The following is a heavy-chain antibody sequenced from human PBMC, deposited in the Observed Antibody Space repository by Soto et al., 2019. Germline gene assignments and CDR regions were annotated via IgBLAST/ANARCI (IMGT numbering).Heavy chain of an antibody. CDR2: ISGSGDYT. CDR3: AKDSRSHPQGWFDP. CDR1: GFTFSSYA. J-gene: IGHJ5*02. V-gene: IGHV3-23*01. Sequence: EVQLLESGGGLVQPGESLRLSCAASGFTFSSYAMTWVRQAPGKGLEWVSSISGSGDYTYFADSVKGRFTISRDNSKDTLYLQMSSLRVEDTARYYCAKDSRSHPQGWFDPWGQGTLVTVSS. D-gene: IGHD2-15*01.